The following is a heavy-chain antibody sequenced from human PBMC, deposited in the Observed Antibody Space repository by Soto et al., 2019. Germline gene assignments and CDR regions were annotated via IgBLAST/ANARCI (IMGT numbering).Heavy chain of an antibody. CDR3: ARAAYYYGSGSFPDYYYYYGMDV. V-gene: IGHV3-21*01. CDR2: ISSSSSYI. D-gene: IGHD3-10*01. CDR1: GFTFSSYS. J-gene: IGHJ6*02. Sequence: LRLSCAASGFTFSSYSMNWVRQAPGKGLEWVSSISSSSSYIYYADSVKGRFTISRDNAKNSLYLQMNSLRAEDTAVYYCARAAYYYGSGSFPDYYYYYGMDVWGQGTTVTVSS.